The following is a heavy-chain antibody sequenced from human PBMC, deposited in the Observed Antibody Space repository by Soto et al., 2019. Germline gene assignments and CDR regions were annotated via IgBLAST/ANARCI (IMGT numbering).Heavy chain of an antibody. CDR3: ARDVGRASRPYIGY. J-gene: IGHJ4*02. CDR1: GYTFTTYY. CDR2: INPSGGST. V-gene: IGHV1-46*01. D-gene: IGHD6-6*01. Sequence: ASVKVSCKASGYTFTTYYMYWVRQAPGQGLEWMGIINPSGGSTSSAQKLQGRVTMTRDTSTSTVYMELISLTSEDTAVYYCARDVGRASRPYIGYQGRVTRCTASS.